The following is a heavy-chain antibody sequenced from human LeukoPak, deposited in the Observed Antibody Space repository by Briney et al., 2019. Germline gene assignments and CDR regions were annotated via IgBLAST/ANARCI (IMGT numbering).Heavy chain of an antibody. CDR3: AREVRTRAANWFDP. CDR1: GYTFTSYD. CDR2: MNPNSGNT. D-gene: IGHD2-8*01. Sequence: GASVKVSCKASGYTFTSYDINWVRQATGQGLEWMGWMNPNSGNTGYAQKFQGRVSITRNTSISTAYMELSSLRSEDTAVYYCAREVRTRAANWFDPWGQGTLVTVSS. V-gene: IGHV1-8*03. J-gene: IGHJ5*02.